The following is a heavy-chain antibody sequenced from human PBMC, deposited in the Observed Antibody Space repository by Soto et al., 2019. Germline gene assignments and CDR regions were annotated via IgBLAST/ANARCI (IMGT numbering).Heavy chain of an antibody. CDR2: IYWDDDK. V-gene: IGHV2-5*02. D-gene: IGHD2-21*02. J-gene: IGHJ6*04. CDR3: AEGRCAGDGIQYYASDNDYGMDV. Sequence: QITLKESGPTLVKPTQTLTLTCSFSGFSLSTSGVGVGWIRQPPGKALEWLALIYWDDDKRYSPSLSSRLTVAKDTYRNQLVLIMTNTDPMDNATYYCAEGRCAGDGIQYYASDNDYGMDVWGKGTTVTVSS. CDR1: GFSLSTSGVG.